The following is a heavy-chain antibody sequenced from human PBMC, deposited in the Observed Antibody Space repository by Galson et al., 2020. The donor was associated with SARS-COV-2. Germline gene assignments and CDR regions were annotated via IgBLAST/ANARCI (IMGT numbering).Heavy chain of an antibody. CDR2: ISGSGETT. D-gene: IGHD2-15*01. CDR1: GFTFRTSA. V-gene: IGHV3-23*01. J-gene: IGHJ4*02. Sequence: GGSLRLSCAASGFTFRTSAMNWVRQAPGKGLEWVLVISGSGETTFYADSVKGRFTISRDNSKNTLFLQMNSLRAEDTAIYYCAKERGYGGNHPFDYWGQGTLVTVSS. CDR3: AKERGYGGNHPFDY.